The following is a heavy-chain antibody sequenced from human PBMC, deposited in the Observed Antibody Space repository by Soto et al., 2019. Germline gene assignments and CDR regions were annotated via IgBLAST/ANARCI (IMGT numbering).Heavy chain of an antibody. CDR3: ASESSSTCFDY. CDR2: IYYSGST. Sequence: ASETLSLTCTVSGGSISSSSYYWGWIRQPPGKGLERIGSIYYSGSTYYNPSLKSRVTISVDTSKNQFSLKLSSVTAADTAVYYCASESSSTCFDYWGQGTLVTVSS. J-gene: IGHJ4*02. CDR1: GGSISSSSYY. D-gene: IGHD6-6*01. V-gene: IGHV4-39*01.